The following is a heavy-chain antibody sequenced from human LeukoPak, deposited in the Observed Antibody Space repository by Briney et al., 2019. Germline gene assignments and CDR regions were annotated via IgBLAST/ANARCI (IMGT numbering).Heavy chain of an antibody. Sequence: PETLSLTCAVYGGSFSGYYWSWIRQPPGKGLEWIGEINHSGSTNYNPSLKSRVTISVDTSKNQFSLKLSSVTAADTAVYYCAREGGDYSSSWPWTVGYWGQGTLVTVSS. CDR2: INHSGST. V-gene: IGHV4-34*01. D-gene: IGHD6-13*01. CDR1: GGSFSGYY. CDR3: AREGGDYSSSWPWTVGY. J-gene: IGHJ4*02.